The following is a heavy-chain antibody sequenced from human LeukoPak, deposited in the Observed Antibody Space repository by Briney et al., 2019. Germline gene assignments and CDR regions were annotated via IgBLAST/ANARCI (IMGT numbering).Heavy chain of an antibody. J-gene: IGHJ4*02. CDR3: ARDHSSSCQLFHY. CDR1: GYTFTTYG. Sequence: ASVKVSCKASGYTFTTYGITWVRQAPGQGLEWMGWISAYNGNTNYAQKFQGRVTMTTDISTTTGYMELRSLRSDDTAVYYCARDHSSSCQLFHYWGQGTLVTVSS. CDR2: ISAYNGNT. D-gene: IGHD6-13*01. V-gene: IGHV1-18*01.